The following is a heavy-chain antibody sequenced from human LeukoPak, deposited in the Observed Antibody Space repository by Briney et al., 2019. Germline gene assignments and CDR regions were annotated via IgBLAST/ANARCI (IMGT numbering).Heavy chain of an antibody. V-gene: IGHV1-46*01. D-gene: IGHD2-15*01. J-gene: IGHJ4*02. CDR1: GYTFTSYD. CDR2: INPSGGST. CDR3: ARDGDDIVVVVAATAYYFDY. Sequence: ASVKVSCKASGYTFTSYDINWVRQAPGQGLEWMGIINPSGGSTSYAQKFQGRVTMTRDMSTSTVYMELSSLRSEDTAVYYCARDGDDIVVVVAATAYYFDYWGQGTLVTVSS.